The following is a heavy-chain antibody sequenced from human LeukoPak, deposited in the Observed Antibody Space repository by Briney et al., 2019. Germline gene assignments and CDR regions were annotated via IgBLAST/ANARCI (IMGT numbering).Heavy chain of an antibody. J-gene: IGHJ4*02. CDR1: GGSISSYY. CDR3: ARESRSAGGWAFGGVIVTFDY. D-gene: IGHD3-16*02. Sequence: SETLSLTCTVSGGSISSYYWSWIRQPPGKGLEWIGYIYYSGSTNYNPSLKSRVTVSVDTSENQFSLKLSSVTAADTAVYYCARESRSAGGWAFGGVIVTFDYWGQGTLVTVSS. CDR2: IYYSGST. V-gene: IGHV4-59*12.